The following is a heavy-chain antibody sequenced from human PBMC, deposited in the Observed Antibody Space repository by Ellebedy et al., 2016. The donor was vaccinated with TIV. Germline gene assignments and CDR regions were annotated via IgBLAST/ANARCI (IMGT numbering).Heavy chain of an antibody. CDR2: IYSGGST. Sequence: GESLKISXAASGFTVSSNYMSWVRQAPGKGLEWVSVIYSGGSTYYADSVKGRFTISRDNSKNTLYLQMNSLRAEDTAMYYCARASPLSRDFDYWGQGTLVTVSS. CDR3: ARASPLSRDFDY. D-gene: IGHD2-15*01. J-gene: IGHJ4*02. V-gene: IGHV3-53*01. CDR1: GFTVSSNY.